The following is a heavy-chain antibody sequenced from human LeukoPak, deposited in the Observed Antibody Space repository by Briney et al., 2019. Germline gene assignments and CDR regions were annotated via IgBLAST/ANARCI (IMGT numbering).Heavy chain of an antibody. CDR1: GFTFSNAW. CDR2: IKSKTDGGTT. D-gene: IGHD6-19*01. J-gene: IGHJ4*02. V-gene: IGHV3-15*01. Sequence: GGSLRLSCAASGFTFSNAWMSWVRQAPGKGLEWVGRIKSKTDGGTTDYAAPVKGRFTISRDDSKNTLYLQMNSLRAEDTAVYYCAKQVVAGCLDYWGQGTLVTVSS. CDR3: AKQVVAGCLDY.